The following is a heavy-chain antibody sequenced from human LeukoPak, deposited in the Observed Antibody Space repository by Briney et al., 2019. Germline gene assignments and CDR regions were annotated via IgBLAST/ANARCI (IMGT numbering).Heavy chain of an antibody. D-gene: IGHD2-2*01. CDR3: ARDSRGAKGYCSSTSCRGYFDY. CDR1: GYTFTSYY. Sequence: ASVKVSCKASGYTFTSYYMHWVRQAPGQGLEWMGIINPSGGSTSYVQKFQGRVTMTRDMSTSTVYMELSSLRSEDTAVYYCARDSRGAKGYCSSTSCRGYFDYWGQGTLATVSS. J-gene: IGHJ4*02. V-gene: IGHV1-46*01. CDR2: INPSGGST.